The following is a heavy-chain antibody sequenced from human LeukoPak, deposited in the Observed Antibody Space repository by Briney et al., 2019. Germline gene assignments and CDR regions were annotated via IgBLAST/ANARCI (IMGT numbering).Heavy chain of an antibody. V-gene: IGHV3-48*03. J-gene: IGHJ4*02. CDR1: GFTFSSYE. Sequence: GGSLRLSCAASGFTFSSYEMNWVRQAPGKGLEWVSYISSSSNTMYYADSVKGRFTISRDNAKHSLYLQMNRLRDEDTAVYYCARAFDYWGQGNLVAVSS. CDR3: ARAFDY. CDR2: ISSSSNTM.